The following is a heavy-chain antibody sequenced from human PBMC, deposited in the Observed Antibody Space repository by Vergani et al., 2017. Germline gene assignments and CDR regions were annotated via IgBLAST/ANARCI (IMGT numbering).Heavy chain of an antibody. J-gene: IGHJ4*02. Sequence: QVQLQESGPGLVKPSGTLSLTCAVSGGSISSSNWWSWVRQPPGKGLEWIGEIYHSGSTDYNPSLKSRVTISVDTSKNQFSLKLSSVTAADTAVYYCARAYYDFWSGYQGGGYYFDYWGQGTLVTVSS. CDR1: GGSISSSNW. CDR2: IYHSGST. V-gene: IGHV4-4*02. D-gene: IGHD3-3*01. CDR3: ARAYYDFWSGYQGGGYYFDY.